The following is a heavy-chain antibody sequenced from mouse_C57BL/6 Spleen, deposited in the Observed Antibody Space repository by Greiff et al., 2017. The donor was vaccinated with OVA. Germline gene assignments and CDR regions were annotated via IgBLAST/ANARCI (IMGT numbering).Heavy chain of an antibody. CDR3: GRYGSSYAMDY. V-gene: IGHV1-69*01. CDR2: IDPSDSYT. D-gene: IGHD1-1*01. CDR1: GYTFTSYW. Sequence: VQLQQPGAELVMPGASVKLSCKASGYTFTSYWMHWVKQRPGQGLEWIGEIDPSDSYTNYNQKFKGKSTLTVDKSSSTAYMQLSSLTSEDPAVYYCGRYGSSYAMDYWGQGTSVTVSS. J-gene: IGHJ4*01.